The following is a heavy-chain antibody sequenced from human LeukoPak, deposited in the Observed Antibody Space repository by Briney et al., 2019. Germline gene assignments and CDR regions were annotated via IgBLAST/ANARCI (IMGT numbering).Heavy chain of an antibody. CDR3: ARSQGVGSYGWGAGASYYYYGMDV. CDR1: GGTFSSYA. Sequence: ASVKVSCKASGGTFSSYAISWVRQAPGQGLEWMGGIIPIFGTANYAQKSQGRVTITADESTSTAYMELSSLRSEDTAVYYCARSQGVGSYGWGAGASYYYYGMDVWGQGTTVTVSS. V-gene: IGHV1-69*13. CDR2: IIPIFGTA. J-gene: IGHJ6*02. D-gene: IGHD5-18*01.